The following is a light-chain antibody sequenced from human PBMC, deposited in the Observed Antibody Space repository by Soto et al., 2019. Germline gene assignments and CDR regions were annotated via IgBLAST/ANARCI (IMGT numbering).Light chain of an antibody. CDR3: QQYGRSPHT. V-gene: IGKV3-20*01. Sequence: EIVLTQSPGTLSLSPGERATLSCRASQSVSSSYLAWYQQKPGQARRLLIYGAASKATGTPDRFSGSGSGTDFTLTISRLDPEDSAVYYCQQYGRSPHTFGQGTKVEI. CDR1: QSVSSSY. CDR2: GAA. J-gene: IGKJ1*01.